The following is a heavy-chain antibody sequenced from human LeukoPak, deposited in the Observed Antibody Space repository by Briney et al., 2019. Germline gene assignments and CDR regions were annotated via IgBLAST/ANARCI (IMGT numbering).Heavy chain of an antibody. CDR3: AKTSAGIRGGYFDY. V-gene: IGHV3-23*01. Sequence: GGSLRLSCAASGFTFSSYAMRWVRQAPGKGLEWVSPINDSGGNTYYADSVKGRFTISRDNSKNTLFLQMSSLRAEDTAVYYCAKTSAGIRGGYFDYWGQGTLVTVSS. CDR2: INDSGGNT. CDR1: GFTFSSYA. J-gene: IGHJ4*02. D-gene: IGHD3-10*01.